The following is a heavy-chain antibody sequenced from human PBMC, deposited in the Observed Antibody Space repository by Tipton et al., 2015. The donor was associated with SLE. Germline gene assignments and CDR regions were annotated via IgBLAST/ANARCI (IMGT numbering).Heavy chain of an antibody. CDR1: GGSFSGYY. Sequence: TLSLTCAVYGGSFSGYYWSWIRQPPGKGLEWIGEINHSGSTNYNPSLKNRVTISVDTSKNQFSLKLSSVTAADTAVYYCARGKDIVVARDAFDIWGQGTMVTFSS. D-gene: IGHD2-15*01. J-gene: IGHJ3*02. V-gene: IGHV4-34*01. CDR3: ARGKDIVVARDAFDI. CDR2: INHSGST.